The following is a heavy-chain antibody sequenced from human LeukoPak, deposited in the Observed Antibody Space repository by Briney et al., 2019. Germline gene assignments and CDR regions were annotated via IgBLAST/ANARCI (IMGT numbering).Heavy chain of an antibody. Sequence: SETLSLTCTVSGGSISSYYWSWIRQPAGKGLEWIGRIETSGSTNYNPSLKSRVTISVDTSKNQFSLKLSSVTAADTAVYYCARAFYPGYYSYMAVWGKGTTVTVSS. CDR1: GGSISSYY. CDR2: IETSGST. D-gene: IGHD3-3*02. J-gene: IGHJ6*03. CDR3: ARAFYPGYYSYMAV. V-gene: IGHV4-4*07.